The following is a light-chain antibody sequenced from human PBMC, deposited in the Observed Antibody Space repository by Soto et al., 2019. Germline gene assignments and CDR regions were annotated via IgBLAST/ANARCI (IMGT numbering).Light chain of an antibody. J-gene: IGKJ2*01. CDR3: QQYGSSPLYT. CDR1: QSVSSSY. V-gene: IGKV3-20*01. CDR2: GAS. Sequence: EIVLTQSPGTLSLSPGERATLSCRASQSVSSSYLAWYQQKPGQAPRLLIYGASSRATGLPDGFSGSGSGTDFTLTISRLEPEDFAVYYCQQYGSSPLYTFGQGTKLEIK.